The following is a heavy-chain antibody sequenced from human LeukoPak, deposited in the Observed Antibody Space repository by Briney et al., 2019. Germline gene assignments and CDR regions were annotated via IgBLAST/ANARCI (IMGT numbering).Heavy chain of an antibody. J-gene: IGHJ3*02. Sequence: SETLSLTCTVSGGSITSGGYYWSWIRQPPGKGLEWIGYIYHSGSTNYNPSLKSRVTISVDTSKNQFSLKLSSVTAADTAVYYCARGLYSSGWSKASDAFDIWGQGTMVTVSS. CDR1: GGSITSGGYY. D-gene: IGHD6-19*01. CDR3: ARGLYSSGWSKASDAFDI. CDR2: IYHSGST. V-gene: IGHV4-30-2*01.